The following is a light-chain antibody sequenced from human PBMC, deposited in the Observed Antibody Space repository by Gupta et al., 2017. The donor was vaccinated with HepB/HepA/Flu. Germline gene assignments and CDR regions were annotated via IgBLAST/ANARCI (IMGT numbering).Light chain of an antibody. J-gene: IGKJ4*01. Sequence: DIQMTQSPSSLSASVGDRVTITCQASQDISNYLNWYQQKPGKAPKLLIYDASNLETGAPSRFSGSGCGTDFALTISSRQPEDIAAYYCQQHYQIPSNTFGRGTKVEIK. CDR3: QQHYQIPSNT. V-gene: IGKV1-33*01. CDR1: QDISNY. CDR2: DAS.